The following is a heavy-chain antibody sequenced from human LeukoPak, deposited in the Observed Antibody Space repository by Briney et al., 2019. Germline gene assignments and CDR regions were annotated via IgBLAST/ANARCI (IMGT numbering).Heavy chain of an antibody. Sequence: SETLSLTCTVSGGSISSYYWSWIRQPPGKGLEWIGYIYYSGSTNYNPSLKSRVTISVDTSKNQFSLKLSSVTAADTAVYYCASASTYYDFWSGYKAAFDYWGQGTLVTVSS. CDR3: ASASTYYDFWSGYKAAFDY. CDR2: IYYSGST. CDR1: GGSISSYY. D-gene: IGHD3-3*01. V-gene: IGHV4-59*08. J-gene: IGHJ4*02.